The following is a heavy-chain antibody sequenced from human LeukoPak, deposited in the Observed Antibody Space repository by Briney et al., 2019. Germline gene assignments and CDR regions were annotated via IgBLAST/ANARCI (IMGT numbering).Heavy chain of an antibody. Sequence: GESLKSSCKGSGYSLTNYWISWLGQMPGKGLEWMGIIYPGDSDTRYIPSFQGQVTISADKSINTAYLQWSSLKASDTAMYYCARPVDSYWYFDYWGQGTLVTVSS. CDR3: ARPVDSYWYFDY. CDR2: IYPGDSDT. D-gene: IGHD1-26*01. CDR1: GYSLTNYW. V-gene: IGHV5-51*01. J-gene: IGHJ4*02.